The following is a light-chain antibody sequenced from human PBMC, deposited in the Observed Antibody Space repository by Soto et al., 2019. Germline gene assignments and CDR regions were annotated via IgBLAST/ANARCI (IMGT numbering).Light chain of an antibody. J-gene: IGKJ1*01. Sequence: EIVMTQSPATLSVSPGERATLSCRVSLSVSRTLAWYQQKPGQAPRLLIFDASTRATGIPARFSGSGSVTEFTLTITGLQSEDFAVYDCQHYNAWPRTFGQGTKVEIK. CDR3: QHYNAWPRT. V-gene: IGKV3-15*01. CDR2: DAS. CDR1: LSVSRT.